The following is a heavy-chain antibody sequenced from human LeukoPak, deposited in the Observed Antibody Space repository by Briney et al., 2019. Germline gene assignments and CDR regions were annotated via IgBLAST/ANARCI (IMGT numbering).Heavy chain of an antibody. D-gene: IGHD3-22*01. CDR1: GNIFTSYW. CDR2: IDPSDSYT. J-gene: IGHJ4*02. V-gene: IGHV5-10-1*01. CDR3: ARPLTGGYTPLDD. Sequence: GESLRISCKGSGNIFTSYWISWVRQKPGKGLEWMGRIDPSDSYTDYSPSFQGHVTISADKSISTAYLQWSSLKASDTAMYYCARPLTGGYTPLDDWGQGTLVTVSS.